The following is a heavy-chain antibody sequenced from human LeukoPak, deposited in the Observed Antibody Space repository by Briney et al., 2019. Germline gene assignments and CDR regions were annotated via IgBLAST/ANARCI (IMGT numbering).Heavy chain of an antibody. V-gene: IGHV3-7*01. D-gene: IGHD4-17*01. CDR3: ARGPDFGDRLDYFDY. J-gene: IGHJ4*02. CDR1: GFTFSTYS. CDR2: IKQDGSQ. Sequence: GGSLRLSCVASGFTFSTYSMNWFRQAPGKGLEWVANIKQDGSQYYVDSVKGRFFISRDNAKNSVSLQMNSLRVEDTAVYYCARGPDFGDRLDYFDYWGQGTLDTVS.